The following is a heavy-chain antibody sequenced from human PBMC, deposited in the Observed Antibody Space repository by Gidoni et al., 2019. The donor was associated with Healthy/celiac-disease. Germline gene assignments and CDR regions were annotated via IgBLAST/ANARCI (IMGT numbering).Heavy chain of an antibody. CDR2: ISYDGSNK. D-gene: IGHD6-19*01. CDR3: AREPSIAVAGTWDYFDY. V-gene: IGHV3-30*03. CDR1: GFTFSSSG. J-gene: IGHJ4*02. Sequence: SSLRLSCAASGFTFSSSGIHWVRQAPGKGLEWVAVISYDGSNKYYADSVKGRFTISRDNSKNTLYLQMNSLRAEDTAVYYCAREPSIAVAGTWDYFDYWGQGTLVTVSS.